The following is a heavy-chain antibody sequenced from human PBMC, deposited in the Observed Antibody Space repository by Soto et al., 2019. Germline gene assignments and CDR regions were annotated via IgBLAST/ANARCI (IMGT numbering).Heavy chain of an antibody. CDR1: GGTFSSYA. V-gene: IGHV1-69*01. Sequence: QVQLVQSGAEVKKPGSSVKVSCKASGGTFSSYAISWVRQAPGQGLEWMGGIIPIFGTANYAQKFQGRVTITADESTSTAYMELSSLRSEYTAVYYCSCLPIAAETEGGFDPWGQGTLVTVSS. D-gene: IGHD6-13*01. CDR2: IIPIFGTA. J-gene: IGHJ5*02. CDR3: SCLPIAAETEGGFDP.